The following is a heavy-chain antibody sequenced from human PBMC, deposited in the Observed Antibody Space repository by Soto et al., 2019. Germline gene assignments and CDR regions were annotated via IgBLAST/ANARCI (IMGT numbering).Heavy chain of an antibody. J-gene: IGHJ3*02. CDR2: MNPNSGNT. V-gene: IGHV1-8*01. CDR3: ARGVIGRWDYGDHSDAFDI. D-gene: IGHD4-17*01. Sequence: ASVKVSCKASGYTFTSYDINWVRQATGQGLEWMGWMNPNSGNTGYAQKFQGRVTMTRTTSISTAYMELGSLRSEDTAVYYCARGVIGRWDYGDHSDAFDIWGQGTMVTVSS. CDR1: GYTFTSYD.